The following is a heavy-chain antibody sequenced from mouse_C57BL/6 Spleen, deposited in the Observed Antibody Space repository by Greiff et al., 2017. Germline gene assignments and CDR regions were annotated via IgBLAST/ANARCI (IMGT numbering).Heavy chain of an antibody. Sequence: VHVKQSGAELVRPGASVKLSCTASGFNIKDDYMHWVKQRPEQGLEWIGWIDSENGDTEYASKFQGKATITADTSSNMAYLQLSSLTSEDTAVYYCTFYDGYYGGWGQGTLVTVSA. CDR3: TFYDGYYGG. CDR1: GFNIKDDY. J-gene: IGHJ3*01. V-gene: IGHV14-4*01. D-gene: IGHD2-3*01. CDR2: IDSENGDT.